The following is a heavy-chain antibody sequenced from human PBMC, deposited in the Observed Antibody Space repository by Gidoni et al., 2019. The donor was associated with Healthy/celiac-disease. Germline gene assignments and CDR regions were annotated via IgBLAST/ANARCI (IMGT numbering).Heavy chain of an antibody. CDR1: GGSISSSGYY. J-gene: IGHJ4*02. CDR2: IYYSGST. V-gene: IGHV4-39*01. Sequence: QLQLQESGPGLVTPSETLSLTCTVSGGSISSSGYYWGWIRQPPGKGLEWIGSIYYSGSTYYNPSLKSRVTISVDTSKNQFSLKLSSVTAADTAVYYCARQGAKYSSSSLYLSYWGQGTLVTVSS. D-gene: IGHD6-6*01. CDR3: ARQGAKYSSSSLYLSY.